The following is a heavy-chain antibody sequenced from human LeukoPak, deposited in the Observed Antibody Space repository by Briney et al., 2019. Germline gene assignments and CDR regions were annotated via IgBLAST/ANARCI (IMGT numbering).Heavy chain of an antibody. CDR1: GYTFDDYA. D-gene: IGHD1-26*01. J-gene: IGHJ4*02. CDR3: AKALGWELLSLPDY. Sequence: GGPLRLSCAASGYTFDDYAMHWARHSPGKGLAWVSDISWNSGRIGYADSVKAGFTISRDNAKNSLCLQMNSLRAEDTALYYCAKALGWELLSLPDYWGQGTLVTVSS. V-gene: IGHV3-9*01. CDR2: ISWNSGRI.